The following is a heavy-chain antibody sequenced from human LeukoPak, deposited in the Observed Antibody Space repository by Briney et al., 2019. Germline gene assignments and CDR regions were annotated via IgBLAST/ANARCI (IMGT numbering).Heavy chain of an antibody. Sequence: PSETLSLTCSVSGGSVTTTYYRSWIRQPPGGGLEWIASLYHSGNSNYNPSLKSRVTMSVDTSKNQFSLQLTSMTAADTAIYYCTRHQTNFYGSGAPFDPWGQGTLVTVSS. CDR2: LYHSGNS. CDR3: TRHQTNFYGSGAPFDP. D-gene: IGHD3-10*01. V-gene: IGHV4-39*01. CDR1: GGSVTTTYY. J-gene: IGHJ5*02.